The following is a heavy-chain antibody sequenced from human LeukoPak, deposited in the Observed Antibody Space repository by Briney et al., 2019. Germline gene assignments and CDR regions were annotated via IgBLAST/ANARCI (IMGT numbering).Heavy chain of an antibody. CDR3: AREYYYGSGSPRWFDP. D-gene: IGHD3-10*01. Sequence: SETLSLTCAVYGGSFSGYYWSWIRQPPGKGLEWVGEINHSGSTNYNPSLKSRVTISVDTSKNQFSLKLGSVTAADTAVYYCAREYYYGSGSPRWFDPWGQGTLVTVSS. CDR1: GGSFSGYY. CDR2: INHSGST. V-gene: IGHV4-34*01. J-gene: IGHJ5*02.